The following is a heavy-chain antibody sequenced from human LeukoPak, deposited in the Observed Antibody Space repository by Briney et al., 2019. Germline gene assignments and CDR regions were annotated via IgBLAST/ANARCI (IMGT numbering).Heavy chain of an antibody. V-gene: IGHV4-61*02. CDR2: IYTSGST. D-gene: IGHD5-12*01. CDR3: AREEVATITGDFDY. CDR1: GGSISSGSYY. J-gene: IGHJ4*02. Sequence: PSQTLSLTCTVSGGSISSGSYYWSWIRQPAGKGLEWIGRIYTSGSTNYNPSLKSRVTISVDTSKNQFSLKLSSVTAADTAVYYCAREEVATITGDFDYWGQGTLVTVSS.